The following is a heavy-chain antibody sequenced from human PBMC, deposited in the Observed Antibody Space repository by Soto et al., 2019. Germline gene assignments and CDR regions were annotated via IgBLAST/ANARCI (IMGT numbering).Heavy chain of an antibody. J-gene: IGHJ4*02. V-gene: IGHV1-69*13. CDR1: GGTFSSYA. CDR2: IIPIFGTA. D-gene: IGHD6-19*01. Sequence: GASVKVSCKASGGTFSSYAISWVRQAPGQGLEWMGGIIPIFGTANYAQKFQGRVTITADESTSTAYMELSSLRSEDTAVYYCAREAGEQWLVKNYYFDYWGQGTLVTVSS. CDR3: AREAGEQWLVKNYYFDY.